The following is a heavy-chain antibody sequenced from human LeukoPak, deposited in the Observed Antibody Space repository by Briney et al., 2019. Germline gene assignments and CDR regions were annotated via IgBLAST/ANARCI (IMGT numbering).Heavy chain of an antibody. CDR1: GGSFRGYY. CDR3: ARGRPATLRYFDWLLRAFDY. CDR2: INHSGST. Sequence: PSETLSLTCAVHGGSFRGYYWSWIRQPPGKGLEWIGEINHSGSTNYNPSLKSRVTISVDTSNNQFSLKLSSVTAADTAVYYCARGRPATLRYFDWLLRAFDYWGQGTLVTVSS. J-gene: IGHJ4*02. V-gene: IGHV4-34*01. D-gene: IGHD3-9*01.